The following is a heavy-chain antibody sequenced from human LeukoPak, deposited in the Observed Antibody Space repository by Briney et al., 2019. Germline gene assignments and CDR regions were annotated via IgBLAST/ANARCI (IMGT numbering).Heavy chain of an antibody. CDR2: ISGSGGST. CDR3: AKDSFPHYYDSSGYSPYYFDY. Sequence: GGSLRLSCAASGFTFSTYAMSWVRQAPGKGLEWVSTISGSGGSTYYADSVKGRFTISRDNSKNTLYLQMNSLRAEDTAVYYCAKDSFPHYYDSSGYSPYYFDYWGQGTLVTVSS. V-gene: IGHV3-23*01. D-gene: IGHD3-22*01. CDR1: GFTFSTYA. J-gene: IGHJ4*02.